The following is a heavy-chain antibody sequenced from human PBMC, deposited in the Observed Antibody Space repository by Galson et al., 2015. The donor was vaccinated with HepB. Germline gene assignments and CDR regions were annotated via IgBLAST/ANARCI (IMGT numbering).Heavy chain of an antibody. Sequence: QSGAEVKKPGESLKISCQGSGYNFTSYWIGWERQMPGKGLEWMAIIYPDDSDTRYNPSFQGQVTISADKSISTAYLQWSGLKASDTAIYYCARGSSGLNDAFDIWGQGTMVNVSS. CDR3: ARGSSGLNDAFDI. D-gene: IGHD6-19*01. V-gene: IGHV5-51*01. CDR2: IYPDDSDT. J-gene: IGHJ3*02. CDR1: GYNFTSYW.